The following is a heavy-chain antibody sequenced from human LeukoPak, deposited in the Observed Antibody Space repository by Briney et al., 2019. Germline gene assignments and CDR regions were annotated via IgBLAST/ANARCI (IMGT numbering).Heavy chain of an antibody. Sequence: PSETLSLTCTVSGGSISSGSYYWSWIRQPAGKGLEWIGRTYTNGSTNYNPSLKSRVTISVDTSKNQFSLKLSSVTAADTAVYYCASDSYYYDSSGYFSHWFDPWGQGTLVTVSS. V-gene: IGHV4-61*02. J-gene: IGHJ5*02. D-gene: IGHD3-22*01. CDR2: TYTNGST. CDR1: GGSISSGSYY. CDR3: ASDSYYYDSSGYFSHWFDP.